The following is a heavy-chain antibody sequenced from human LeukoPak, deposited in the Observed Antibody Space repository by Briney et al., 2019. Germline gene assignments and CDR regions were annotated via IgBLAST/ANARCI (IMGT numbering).Heavy chain of an antibody. D-gene: IGHD2-15*01. J-gene: IGHJ4*02. CDR3: VREGSFAAFDY. CDR1: GGSISSNNW. CDR2: IYHSGNT. Sequence: SETLSLTCAVSGGSISSNNWWNWVRQPPGKGLEWIGKIYHSGNTYYNPSLKSRVTMSVDKSKNQFSLELTSVTAADTAVYYCVREGSFAAFDYWGQGTLVTVSS. V-gene: IGHV4-4*02.